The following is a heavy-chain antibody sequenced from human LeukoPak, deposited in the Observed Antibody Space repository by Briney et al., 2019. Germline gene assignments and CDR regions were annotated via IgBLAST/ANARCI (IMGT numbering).Heavy chain of an antibody. J-gene: IGHJ4*02. Sequence: SETLSLTCAVYGGSFSGYYWSWIRQPPGKGLEWIGEINHSGSTNYNPSLKSRVTMSVDTSKNQFSLKLTSVTAADTAVFYCARGGDYYDSSGYIFEYWGQGTLVTVSS. D-gene: IGHD3-22*01. CDR1: GGSFSGYY. CDR2: INHSGST. CDR3: ARGGDYYDSSGYIFEY. V-gene: IGHV4-34*01.